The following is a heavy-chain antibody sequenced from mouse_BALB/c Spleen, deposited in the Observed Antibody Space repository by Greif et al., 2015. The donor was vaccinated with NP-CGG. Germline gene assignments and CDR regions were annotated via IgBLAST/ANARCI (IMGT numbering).Heavy chain of an antibody. J-gene: IGHJ2*01. CDR2: IYPGGGYN. Sequence: VKLQESGAELVRPGTSAKISCKASGYTFTNYWLGWVKQRPGHGLEWIGDIYPGGGYNNYNEKFKGKATLTADTSSSTAYMQLSSLTSEDSAVYFCARGGGNYAYYFDYWGQGTTLTVSS. CDR3: ARGGGNYAYYFDY. V-gene: IGHV1-63*02. CDR1: GYTFTNYW. D-gene: IGHD2-1*01.